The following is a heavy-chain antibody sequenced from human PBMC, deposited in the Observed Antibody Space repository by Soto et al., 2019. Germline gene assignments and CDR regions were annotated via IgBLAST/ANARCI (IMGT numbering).Heavy chain of an antibody. CDR3: AKDRGSGSYAANYYYYGLDV. CDR2: INWNSGSI. CDR1: GFSFDDYA. Sequence: GGSLRLSCAASGFSFDDYAIHWVRQAPGKGLEWVSGINWNSGSIGYADSVKGRFTISRDNAKTSLYLQMNSLRVEDTALYYCAKDRGSGSYAANYYYYGLDVWGQGTTVTVSS. J-gene: IGHJ6*02. V-gene: IGHV3-9*01. D-gene: IGHD3-10*01.